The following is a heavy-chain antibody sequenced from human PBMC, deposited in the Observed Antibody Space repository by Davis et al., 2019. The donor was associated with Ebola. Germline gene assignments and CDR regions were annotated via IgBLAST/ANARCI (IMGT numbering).Heavy chain of an antibody. J-gene: IGHJ6*04. V-gene: IGHV4-39*07. Sequence: GSLRLSCIVSGVSVSNNDYYWAWVRRPPGKGLEWIGSIYYSGSTSYTYNNPSLKRRVTISVDPSKNQFSLKLSSVTAADTAVYYCARDLWDYYYGMDVWGKGTTVTVSS. CDR2: IYYSGST. CDR3: ARDLWDYYYGMDV. D-gene: IGHD1-26*01. CDR1: GVSVSNNDYY.